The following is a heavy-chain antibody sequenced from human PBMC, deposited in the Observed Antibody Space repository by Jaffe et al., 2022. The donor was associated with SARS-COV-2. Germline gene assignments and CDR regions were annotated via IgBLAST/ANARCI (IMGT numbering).Heavy chain of an antibody. J-gene: IGHJ6*02. CDR1: GFTFGSYA. CDR2: ISGSADNT. V-gene: IGHV3-23*01. Sequence: EVQLLESGGGLVQPGGSLRLSCAASGFTFGSYAMSWVRQAPGKGLEWVSAISGSADNTYYVDSVKGRFTISRDNPKNTLYLQMNSLRVEDTAVYYCAKAFRKYTSSLTPYYYGMDVWGQGTTVTVSS. CDR3: AKAFRKYTSSLTPYYYGMDV. D-gene: IGHD6-6*01.